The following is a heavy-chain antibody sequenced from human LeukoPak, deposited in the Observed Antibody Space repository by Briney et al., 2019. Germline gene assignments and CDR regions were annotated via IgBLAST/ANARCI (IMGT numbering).Heavy chain of an antibody. Sequence: PSETLSLTCAVSGGSISSGGYFWSWIRQPPGKGLEWIGYIYHSGSTNYNPSLKSRVTISIDRSKNHFSLRLSSVTAADTAVYYCARWKWLSNRGFDYWGQGTQVTVSS. D-gene: IGHD5-24*01. CDR2: IYHSGST. CDR1: GGSISSGGYF. V-gene: IGHV4-30-2*01. CDR3: ARWKWLSNRGFDY. J-gene: IGHJ4*02.